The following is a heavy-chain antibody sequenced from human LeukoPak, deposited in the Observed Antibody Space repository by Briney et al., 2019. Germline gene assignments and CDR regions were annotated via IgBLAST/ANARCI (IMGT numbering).Heavy chain of an antibody. J-gene: IGHJ4*02. CDR1: GGSISSYY. CDR3: ARDFDHAC. V-gene: IGHV4-59*01. CDR2: IYYTGST. D-gene: IGHD3-9*01. Sequence: SETLSLTCTVSGGSISSYYWSWIRQPPGKGLEWIGYIYYTGSTNYNPSLQSRVTISVDTSKNQFSLKLTSVTAADTAVYYCARDFDHACRGQGTLVTVSS.